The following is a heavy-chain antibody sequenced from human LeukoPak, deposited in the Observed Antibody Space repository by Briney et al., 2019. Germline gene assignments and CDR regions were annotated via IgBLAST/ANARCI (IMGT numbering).Heavy chain of an antibody. CDR2: ISYDGSNK. CDR3: AKGYCSSTSCSRIDY. V-gene: IGHV3-30*18. J-gene: IGHJ4*02. CDR1: GFSFSSYG. Sequence: GGSLRHSCAASGFSFSSYGMHWVRQAPGKGLEWVAVISYDGSNKYYADSVKGRFTISRDNSKNTLYLQMNSLRAEDTAVYYCAKGYCSSTSCSRIDYWGQGTLVTVSS. D-gene: IGHD2-2*01.